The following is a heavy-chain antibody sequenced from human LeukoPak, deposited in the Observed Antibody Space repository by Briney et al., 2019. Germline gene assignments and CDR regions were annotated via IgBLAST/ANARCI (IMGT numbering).Heavy chain of an antibody. J-gene: IGHJ6*03. Sequence: GGSLRLSCAASGFTFDGYAMHWVRQAPGKGLEWVSLISWDGGSTYYADSVKGRFTISRDNSKNSLYLQMNSLRAEDTALYYCAKDIGPVKVYYYMDVWGKGTTVTVSS. D-gene: IGHD4-11*01. CDR3: AKDIGPVKVYYYMDV. CDR1: GFTFDGYA. V-gene: IGHV3-43D*03. CDR2: ISWDGGST.